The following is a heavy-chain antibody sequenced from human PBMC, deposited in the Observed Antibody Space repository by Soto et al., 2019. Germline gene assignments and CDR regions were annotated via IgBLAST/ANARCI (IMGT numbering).Heavy chain of an antibody. D-gene: IGHD3-10*01. CDR1: GYSFAGYW. CDR2: IYTGDSDT. Sequence: GESLKISCKGSGYSFAGYWSGWVRQMPGKGLDWMGVIYTGDSDTRYSPSFHGQVTISADKSISTAYLQWSSLKASDTAMYFCARLPRVRGVFDGFNVWGQGTMVTIS. V-gene: IGHV5-51*01. J-gene: IGHJ3*01. CDR3: ARLPRVRGVFDGFNV.